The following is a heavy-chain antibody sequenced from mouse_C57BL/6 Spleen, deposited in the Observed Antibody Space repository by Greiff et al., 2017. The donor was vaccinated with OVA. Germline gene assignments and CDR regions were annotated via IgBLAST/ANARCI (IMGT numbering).Heavy chain of an antibody. CDR2: FYPGSGSI. Sequence: QVQLQQSGAELVKPGASVKLSCKASGYTFTEYTINWVKQRTGQGLEWIGWFYPGSGSIKYNEKFKGKATLTADKSSSTVYMELSRLTSEDSAVYFCARDEGGGDWVAWFACWGQGTLVTVSA. D-gene: IGHD4-1*01. CDR1: GYTFTEYT. J-gene: IGHJ3*01. CDR3: ARDEGGGDWVAWFAC. V-gene: IGHV1-62-2*01.